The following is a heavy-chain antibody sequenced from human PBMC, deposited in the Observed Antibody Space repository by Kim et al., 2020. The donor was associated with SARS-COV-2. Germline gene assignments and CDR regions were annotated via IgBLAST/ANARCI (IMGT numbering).Heavy chain of an antibody. V-gene: IGHV3-15*01. CDR2: IKSKTDGGTT. CDR3: TTDTWVGGGYYFDY. D-gene: IGHD2-15*01. J-gene: IGHJ4*02. Sequence: GGSLRLSCAASGFTFSNAWMSWVRQAPGKGLEWVGRIKSKTDGGTTDYAAPVKGRFTISRDDSKNKLYLQMNSLKTEDTAVYYCTTDTWVGGGYYFDYWGQGTLVTVSS. CDR1: GFTFSNAW.